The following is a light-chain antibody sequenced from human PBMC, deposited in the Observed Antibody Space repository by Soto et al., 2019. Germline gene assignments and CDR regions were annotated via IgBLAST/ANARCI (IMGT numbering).Light chain of an antibody. CDR2: EGT. CDR3: SSSTNTNTLVI. J-gene: IGLJ2*01. Sequence: VLTQPASVSGSPGQSFTISCTGTSGDIGRYKFVSWFQQHPGKAPKLLIFEGTNRPSGVSHRFSGSKSGNTASLTISGLQAEDEAMYFCSSSTNTNTLVIFGGGTKVTVL. CDR1: SGDIGRYKF. V-gene: IGLV2-14*01.